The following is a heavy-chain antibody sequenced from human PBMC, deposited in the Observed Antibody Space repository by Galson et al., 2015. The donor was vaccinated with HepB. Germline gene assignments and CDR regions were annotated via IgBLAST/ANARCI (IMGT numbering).Heavy chain of an antibody. CDR2: FDPEEGET. J-gene: IGHJ3*01. CDR3: VGSGDFHAFYL. V-gene: IGHV1-24*01. CDR1: GSTLNKLP. Sequence: SVKVSCKVSGSTLNKLPIHWVRQAPGKGLEWVGGFDPEEGETIYAQKFQDTLTMTEDTSTDTVYMELTSLTSEDTAIYFCVGSGDFHAFYLWGQGTMVTVSS. D-gene: IGHD3-10*01.